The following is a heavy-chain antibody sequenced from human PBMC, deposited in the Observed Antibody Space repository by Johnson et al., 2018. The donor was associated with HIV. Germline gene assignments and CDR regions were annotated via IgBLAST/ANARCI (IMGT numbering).Heavy chain of an antibody. CDR1: GFTFSSYG. D-gene: IGHD6-19*01. CDR2: IRYDGSNK. Sequence: QMLLVESGGGVVQPGGSLRLSCAASGFTFSSYGMHWVRQAPGKGLEWVAFIRYDGSNKYYADSVKGRFTISRDNSKNTLYLQMNSLRAEDTAVYYCAKDERAGQWLVRRGAFDIWGQGTMVTVSS. J-gene: IGHJ3*02. CDR3: AKDERAGQWLVRRGAFDI. V-gene: IGHV3-30*02.